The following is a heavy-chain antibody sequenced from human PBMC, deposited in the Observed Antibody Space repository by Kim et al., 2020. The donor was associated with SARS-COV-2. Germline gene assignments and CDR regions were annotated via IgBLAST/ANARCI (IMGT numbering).Heavy chain of an antibody. D-gene: IGHD3-10*01. CDR3: ASHGSGSSDQPDLTAPGTDY. J-gene: IGHJ4*02. CDR1: GGSISSSSYY. Sequence: SETLSLTCTVSGGSISSSSYYWGWIRQPPGKGLEWIGSIYYSGSTYYNPSLKSRVTISVDTSKNQFSLKLSSVTAADTAVYYCASHGSGSSDQPDLTAPGTDYWGQGTLVTVSS. V-gene: IGHV4-39*01. CDR2: IYYSGST.